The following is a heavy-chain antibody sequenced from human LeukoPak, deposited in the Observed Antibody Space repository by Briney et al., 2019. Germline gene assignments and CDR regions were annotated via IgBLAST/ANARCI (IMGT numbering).Heavy chain of an antibody. Sequence: GGSLRLSCAASGFTFNNYAMSWVRQVPGKGLEWVSAISASGGTTYYADSVKGRFTISRDNSENTLFLQMNSLRAEDTAVYYCAKEPWEYCSSTSCPNWFDSWGQGTLVTVSS. V-gene: IGHV3-23*01. CDR3: AKEPWEYCSSTSCPNWFDS. D-gene: IGHD2-2*01. CDR1: GFTFNNYA. J-gene: IGHJ5*01. CDR2: ISASGGTT.